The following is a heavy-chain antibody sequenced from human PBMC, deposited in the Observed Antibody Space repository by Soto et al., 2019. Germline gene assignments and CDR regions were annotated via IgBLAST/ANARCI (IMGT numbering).Heavy chain of an antibody. CDR2: IKSKTDGGTT. Sequence: EVQLVESGGGLVKPGGSLRLSCAASGFTFSNAWMNWVRQAPGKGLEWVGRIKSKTDGGTTDYAEPVKGRFTISRDDSKNTLYLQMISLKTEGTAVYYCTTDVNWQLAAYYYGMDVWGQGTTGTVSS. D-gene: IGHD6-6*01. V-gene: IGHV3-15*07. J-gene: IGHJ6*02. CDR3: TTDVNWQLAAYYYGMDV. CDR1: GFTFSNAW.